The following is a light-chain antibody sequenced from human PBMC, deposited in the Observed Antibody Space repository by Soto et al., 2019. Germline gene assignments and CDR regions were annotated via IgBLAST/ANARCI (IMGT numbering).Light chain of an antibody. V-gene: IGLV2-14*01. CDR1: SSDVGSYPY. Sequence: QSVLTQPASVSGSPGQSITISCTGTSSDVGSYPYVSWYQQHPGKAPKLMIYDVNRRPSGVSNRFSGSKSGNTASLTISGLQAEDEADYYCGSYTTSSTVVFGGGTKLTVL. CDR2: DVN. CDR3: GSYTTSSTVV. J-gene: IGLJ2*01.